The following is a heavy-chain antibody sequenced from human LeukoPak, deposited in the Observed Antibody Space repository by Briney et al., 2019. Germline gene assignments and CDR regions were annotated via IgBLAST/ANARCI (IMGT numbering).Heavy chain of an antibody. V-gene: IGHV1-2*02. CDR3: AKVNLDSSSWDFDY. CDR1: GYTFTGYY. Sequence: ASVKVSCKASGYTFTGYYMHWVRQAPGQGLEWMGWINPNSGGTNYAQKFQGRVTMTRDTSISTAYMELSRLRSDDTAVYYCAKVNLDSSSWDFDYWGQGTLVTVSS. CDR2: INPNSGGT. D-gene: IGHD6-13*01. J-gene: IGHJ4*02.